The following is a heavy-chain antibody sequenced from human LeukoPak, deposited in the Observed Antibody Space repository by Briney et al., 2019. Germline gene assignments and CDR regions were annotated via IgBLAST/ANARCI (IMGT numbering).Heavy chain of an antibody. CDR1: GGSISSSSYY. D-gene: IGHD6-19*01. J-gene: IGHJ4*02. CDR3: VSGFDSSGWYPFDY. V-gene: IGHV4-39*07. Sequence: SETLSLTCTVSGGSISSSSYYWGWIRQPPGKGLEWIGSIYYSGSTYYNPSLKSRVTISVDTSKNQFSLKLSSVTAADTAVYYCVSGFDSSGWYPFDYWGQGSLVTVSS. CDR2: IYYSGST.